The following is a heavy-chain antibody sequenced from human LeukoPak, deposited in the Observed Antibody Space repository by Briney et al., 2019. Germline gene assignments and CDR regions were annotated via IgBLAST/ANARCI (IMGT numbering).Heavy chain of an antibody. Sequence: GGSLRLSCAASGSIFSNYAMSWVRQAPGKGPEWVSGISGGGGGTYYADSVKGRFTISRANSKNTLYLQMKSLRVDDTAVYYCAKSVEHSNYRKFHDWGQGTLVTVSS. J-gene: IGHJ4*02. CDR2: ISGGGGGT. CDR3: AKSVEHSNYRKFHD. CDR1: GSIFSNYA. V-gene: IGHV3-23*01. D-gene: IGHD4-11*01.